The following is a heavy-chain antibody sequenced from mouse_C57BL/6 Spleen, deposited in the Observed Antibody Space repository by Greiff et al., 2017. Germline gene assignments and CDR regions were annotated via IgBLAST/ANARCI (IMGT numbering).Heavy chain of an antibody. CDR3: TRSTIVKEGNYLDY. V-gene: IGHV1-72*01. Sequence: QVQLQQPGAELVKPGASVKLSCKASGYTFTSYWMHWVKQRLGRGLEWIGRIDPNSCGTKYNEKFKGKTTLTVDKPSSTAYMQLSSLTSEDSAVYYCTRSTIVKEGNYLDYGGQGTTLTVSS. J-gene: IGHJ2*01. CDR1: GYTFTSYW. D-gene: IGHD2-12*01. CDR2: IDPNSCGT.